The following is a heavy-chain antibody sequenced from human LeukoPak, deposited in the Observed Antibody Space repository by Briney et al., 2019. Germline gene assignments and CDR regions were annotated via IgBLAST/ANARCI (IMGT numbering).Heavy chain of an antibody. V-gene: IGHV4-39*01. D-gene: IGHD2-15*01. CDR3: ARQGNPHTTYCSGGTCYATKDYWFGP. CDR1: GGAMTSSSYY. J-gene: IGHJ5*02. CDR2: MYYRGNT. Sequence: SETLSLTCNVSGGAMTSSSYYWGWIRQPPGRGLEWIASMYYRGNTYSNPSLETRVAITVDTSKNQFSLKLTAVTAADTAVYYCARQGNPHTTYCSGGTCYATKDYWFGPWGQGTLVTVSS.